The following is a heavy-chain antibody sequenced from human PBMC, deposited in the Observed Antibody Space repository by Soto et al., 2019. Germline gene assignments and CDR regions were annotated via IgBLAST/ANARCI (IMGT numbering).Heavy chain of an antibody. CDR2: IYYSGST. D-gene: IGHD4-17*01. V-gene: IGHV4-61*01. CDR1: GGSVTTGSYY. J-gene: IGHJ4*02. CDR3: ANYPTTVTSDY. Sequence: SETLSLTCTVSGGSVTTGSYYWSWIRQPPGKGLEWIGYIYYSGSTNYNPSLKSRVTISVDTSKNQFSLKLRSVTAADTAVYYCANYPTTVTSDYWGQGTRVTVSS.